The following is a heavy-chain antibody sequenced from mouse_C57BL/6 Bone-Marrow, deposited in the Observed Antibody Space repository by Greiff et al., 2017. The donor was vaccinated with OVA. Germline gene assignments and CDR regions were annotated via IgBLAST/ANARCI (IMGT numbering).Heavy chain of an antibody. CDR1: GYTFTNYW. CDR3: AIYYYGAMDY. J-gene: IGHJ4*01. CDR2: IYPGGGYT. V-gene: IGHV1-63*01. Sequence: QVQLQQSGAELVRPGTSVKMSCKASGYTFTNYWIGWAKQRPGHGLEWIGDIYPGGGYTNYNEKFKGKATLTADKSSSNAYMQFSSLTSEDSAIYYCAIYYYGAMDYWGQGTSVTVSS. D-gene: IGHD1-1*01.